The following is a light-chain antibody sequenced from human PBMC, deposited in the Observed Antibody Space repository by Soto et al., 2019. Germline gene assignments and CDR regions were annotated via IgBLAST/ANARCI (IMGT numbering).Light chain of an antibody. J-gene: IGKJ1*01. V-gene: IGKV3-15*01. Sequence: EIVMTHSPATLSVSPXXXAXXSXRASQSISDTLAWDQQKPGQAPRLLIYGASRRATGFPARFSGSGSGTDFTLTISSLQSEDFAIYYCQQYNNWPWTFGQGTKVDIK. CDR1: QSISDT. CDR2: GAS. CDR3: QQYNNWPWT.